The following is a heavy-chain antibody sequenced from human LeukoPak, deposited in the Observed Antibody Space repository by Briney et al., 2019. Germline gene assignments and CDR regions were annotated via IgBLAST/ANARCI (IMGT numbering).Heavy chain of an antibody. J-gene: IGHJ5*02. V-gene: IGHV4-31*03. CDR2: IYYSGST. Sequence: SETLSLTCTVSGGSISSGGYYWSWIRQHPGKGLEWIGCIYYSGSTYYNPSLKSRVTISVDTSKNQFSLKLSSVTAADTAVYYCARRPSSMVRGVIAPGWFDPWGQGTLVTVSS. D-gene: IGHD3-10*01. CDR3: ARRPSSMVRGVIAPGWFDP. CDR1: GGSISSGGYY.